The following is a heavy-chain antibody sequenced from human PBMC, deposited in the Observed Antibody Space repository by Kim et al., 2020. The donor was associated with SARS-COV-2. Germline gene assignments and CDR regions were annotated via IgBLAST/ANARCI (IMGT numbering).Heavy chain of an antibody. CDR1: GGSISSYY. V-gene: IGHV4-59*01. J-gene: IGHJ6*02. D-gene: IGHD3-10*01. CDR3: ARWGVTMVRWGMDV. CDR2: IYYSGST. Sequence: SETLSLTCTVSGGSISSYYWSWIRQPPGKGLEWIGYIYYSGSTSYNPSLKSRVTISVDTSKNQFSLKLSSVTAADTAVYYCARWGVTMVRWGMDVWGQGTTVTVSS.